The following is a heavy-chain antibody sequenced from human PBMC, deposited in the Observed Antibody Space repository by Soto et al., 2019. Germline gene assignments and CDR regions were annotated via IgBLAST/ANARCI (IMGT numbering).Heavy chain of an antibody. J-gene: IGHJ5*02. Sequence: PGESLKISCKGSGYSFAGYWITWVRQMPGKGLEWMGRIDPSDSQTYYSPSFRGHVTISAAKSITTVFLQWSSLRASDTAMYYCVKSAMVRGVLNWFDPWGQGTLVTVSS. CDR3: VKSAMVRGVLNWFDP. V-gene: IGHV5-10-1*01. CDR1: GYSFAGYW. D-gene: IGHD3-10*01. CDR2: IDPSDSQT.